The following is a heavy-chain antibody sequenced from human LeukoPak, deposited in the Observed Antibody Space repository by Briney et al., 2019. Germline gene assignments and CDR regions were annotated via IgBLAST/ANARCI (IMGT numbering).Heavy chain of an antibody. D-gene: IGHD3-16*02. CDR1: GGSISSVDYY. CDR3: ARGGTEGVITFGGVIVPPYFDY. CDR2: INYRGSA. J-gene: IGHJ4*02. Sequence: SETLSLTCTVSGGSISSVDYYWSWIRQYPGKGLEWIGYINYRGSAYYNPSLKSRVTISVDTSKNQFSLKLSSVTAADTAVYYCARGGTEGVITFGGVIVPPYFDYWGQGTLVTVSS. V-gene: IGHV4-31*03.